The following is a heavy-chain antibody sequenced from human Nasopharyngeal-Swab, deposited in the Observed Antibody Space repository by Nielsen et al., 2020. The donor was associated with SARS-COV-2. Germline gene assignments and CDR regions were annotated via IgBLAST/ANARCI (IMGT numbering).Heavy chain of an antibody. Sequence: SCAASGFPFSDYYMKWLRQAPGQGLEWVSYISSSGNTIYYADSVQGRFTISRDNAKKSLYLQMNSLRAEDTAVYYCARASRGWSWGQGTLVTVSS. V-gene: IGHV3-11*04. J-gene: IGHJ5*02. CDR1: GFPFSDYY. D-gene: IGHD6-19*01. CDR2: ISSSGNTI. CDR3: ARASRGWS.